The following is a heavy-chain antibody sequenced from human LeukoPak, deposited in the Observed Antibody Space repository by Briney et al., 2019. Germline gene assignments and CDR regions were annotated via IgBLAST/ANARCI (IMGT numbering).Heavy chain of an antibody. D-gene: IGHD6-19*01. Sequence: SETLSLTCTVSGGSISSSSYYWGWIRQPPGKGLEWIGSIYYSGSTYYNPSLKSRVTISVDTSKNQFSLKLSSVTAADTAVYYCARGTRAGIAYWGQGTLVTVSS. J-gene: IGHJ4*02. CDR2: IYYSGST. CDR3: ARGTRAGIAY. CDR1: GGSISSSSYY. V-gene: IGHV4-39*07.